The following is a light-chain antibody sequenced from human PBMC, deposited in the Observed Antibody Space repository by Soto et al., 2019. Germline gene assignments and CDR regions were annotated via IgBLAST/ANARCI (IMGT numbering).Light chain of an antibody. CDR3: QRYCSSVT. V-gene: IGKV3-20*01. Sequence: EIVLTQSPGTLSLSPGESATLSCRASQSVSNNYLAWYQQKPGQAPRLLIYGASNRATGITDRFSGSGSGTDFTLTISRLEPEDFAVYYCQRYCSSVTFGQGTKVDIK. J-gene: IGKJ1*01. CDR1: QSVSNNY. CDR2: GAS.